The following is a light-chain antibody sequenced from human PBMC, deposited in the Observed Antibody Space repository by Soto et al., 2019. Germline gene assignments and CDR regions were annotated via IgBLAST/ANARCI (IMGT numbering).Light chain of an antibody. CDR3: LQDSCYSWT. Sequence: AIQMTQSPSSLSASVGDRVTISCRASQDVRHHIGWYQQTPGKAPKLLIYGASSLQSGVPSRFSGSGYGTDFTLTISSLQPEDVATYFCLQDSCYSWTFGQGTKVEVK. CDR2: GAS. V-gene: IGKV1-6*01. J-gene: IGKJ1*01. CDR1: QDVRHH.